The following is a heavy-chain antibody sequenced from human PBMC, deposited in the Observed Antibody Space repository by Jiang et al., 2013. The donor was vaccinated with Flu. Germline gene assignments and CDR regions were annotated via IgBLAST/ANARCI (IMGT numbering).Heavy chain of an antibody. D-gene: IGHD2-15*01. CDR1: GGSISSSSYY. J-gene: IGHJ3*01. V-gene: IGHV4-31*03. CDR2: IHYSGST. Sequence: TLSLTCTVSGGSISSSSYYWSWIRQQSGKGLEWIGHIHYSGSTYYNPSLKSRLTISVDTSKNQFSLKMSSVTAADTAVYYCARFSGGRATGTFDLWGQGTMLTVSS. CDR3: ARFSGGRATGTFDL.